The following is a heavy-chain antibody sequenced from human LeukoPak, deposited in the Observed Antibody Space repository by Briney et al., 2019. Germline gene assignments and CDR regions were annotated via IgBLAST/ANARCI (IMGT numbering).Heavy chain of an antibody. J-gene: IGHJ4*02. D-gene: IGHD5-12*01. CDR2: INHSGST. CDR1: GGSFSGYY. Sequence: SETLSLTCAVYGGSFSGYYWSWIRQPPGKGLEWIGEINHSGSTNYNPSLKSRVTISVDTSKNQFSLKLSSVTAADTAVYYCARVLVQGNGYSGYDEPFDYWGQGTLVTVSP. CDR3: ARVLVQGNGYSGYDEPFDY. V-gene: IGHV4-34*01.